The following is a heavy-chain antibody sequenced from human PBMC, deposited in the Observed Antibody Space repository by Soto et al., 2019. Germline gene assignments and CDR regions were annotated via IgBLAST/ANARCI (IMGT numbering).Heavy chain of an antibody. V-gene: IGHV3-74*01. Sequence: GGSLRLSCAASGFTFSTYAMAWVRQAPGKGLEWVSRIHSDGSSTTDADSVKGRFTISRDNAKNTLYLQMNSLRAEDTAVYYCARGQWGAFDLWGQGTMVTVSS. CDR3: ARGQWGAFDL. J-gene: IGHJ3*01. CDR2: IHSDGSST. D-gene: IGHD1-26*01. CDR1: GFTFSTYA.